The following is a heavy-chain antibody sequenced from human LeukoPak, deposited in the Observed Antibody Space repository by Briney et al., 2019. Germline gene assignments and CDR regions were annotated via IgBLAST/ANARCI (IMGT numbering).Heavy chain of an antibody. CDR1: GGSISSYC. D-gene: IGHD3-3*01. Sequence: PSETLSLTCTVSGGSISSYCWSWIRQPPGKGLEWIGEINHSGSTNYNPSLKSRVTISVDTSKNQFSLKLSSVTAADTAVYYCARGLNQYDFWSGYHRSKYYFDYWGQGTLVTVSS. CDR2: INHSGST. J-gene: IGHJ4*02. V-gene: IGHV4-34*01. CDR3: ARGLNQYDFWSGYHRSKYYFDY.